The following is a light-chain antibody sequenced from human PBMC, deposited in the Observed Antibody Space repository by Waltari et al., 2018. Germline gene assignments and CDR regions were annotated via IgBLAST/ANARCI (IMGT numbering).Light chain of an antibody. V-gene: IGKV3-15*01. Sequence: EIVLTQSPATLSVSPGERATLSCRASQSVSSYLAWYQQKPGQAPRLLIYGASTRATGIPDRFSGSGSGTEFTLTISSLQSEDFAVYYCQQYHNWPPHTFGEGTKLEIK. CDR3: QQYHNWPPHT. CDR1: QSVSSY. J-gene: IGKJ2*01. CDR2: GAS.